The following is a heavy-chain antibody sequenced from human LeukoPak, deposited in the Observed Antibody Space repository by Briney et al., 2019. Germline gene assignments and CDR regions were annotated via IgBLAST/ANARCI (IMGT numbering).Heavy chain of an antibody. Sequence: WASVKVSCKASGGTFSSYAISWVRQAPGQGLEWMGGISAYNGNTNYAQKLQGRVTMTTDTSTSTAYMELRSLRSDDTAVYYCARDAARYCSGGSCYGGFDYWGQGTLVTVSS. J-gene: IGHJ4*02. CDR1: GGTFSSYA. CDR2: ISAYNGNT. CDR3: ARDAARYCSGGSCYGGFDY. V-gene: IGHV1-18*01. D-gene: IGHD2-15*01.